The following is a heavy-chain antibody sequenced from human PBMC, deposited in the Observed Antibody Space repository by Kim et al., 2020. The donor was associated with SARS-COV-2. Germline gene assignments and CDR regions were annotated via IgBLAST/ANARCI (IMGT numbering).Heavy chain of an antibody. D-gene: IGHD1-26*01. Sequence: GGSLRLSCAASGFTFSSYAMSWVRQAPGKGLEWVSAISGSGGSTYYADSVKGRYTISRDNSKNTLYLKMNSLRAEDTAVYYCAKDYYDLGLLDYWGQGTLVPVSS. CDR2: ISGSGGST. CDR1: GFTFSSYA. CDR3: AKDYYDLGLLDY. J-gene: IGHJ4*02. V-gene: IGHV3-23*01.